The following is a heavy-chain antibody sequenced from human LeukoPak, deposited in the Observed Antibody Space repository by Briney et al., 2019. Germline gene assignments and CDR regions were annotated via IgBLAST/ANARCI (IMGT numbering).Heavy chain of an antibody. CDR3: ARESLSGGIAAADPFDY. CDR1: GGTFNRHA. CDR2: IIPILNIA. V-gene: IGHV1-69*04. J-gene: IGHJ4*02. Sequence: SVKVSCKASGGTFNRHASSWVRQAPGQGLEWMGRIIPILNIANSAQKFQDRVTITADKSTSTAYMELSSLRSEDTAVYYCARESLSGGIAAADPFDYWGQGTLVTVSS. D-gene: IGHD6-13*01.